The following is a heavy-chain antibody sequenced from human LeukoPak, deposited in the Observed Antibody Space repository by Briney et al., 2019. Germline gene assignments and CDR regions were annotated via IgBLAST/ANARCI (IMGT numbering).Heavy chain of an antibody. CDR1: GGSFSGYY. D-gene: IGHD3-10*01. V-gene: IGHV4-34*01. Sequence: PSETLSLTCAVYGGSFSGYYWSWIRQPPGKGLEWIGEINHSGSTNYSPSLKSRVTISVDTSKNQFSLKLSSVTAADTAVYYCATYYYGSGNYWGQGTLVTVSS. J-gene: IGHJ4*02. CDR3: ATYYYGSGNY. CDR2: INHSGST.